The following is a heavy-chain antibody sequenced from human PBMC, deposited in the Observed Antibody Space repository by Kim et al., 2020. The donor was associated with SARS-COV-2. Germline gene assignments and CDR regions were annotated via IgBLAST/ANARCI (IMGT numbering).Heavy chain of an antibody. CDR3: GKGTFEWELPSTLDY. Sequence: GGSLRLSCEASGFAFSNYVMGWVRQAPGKGLEWLSYISGSGGVTSYAESVKGRFTISRDNSKKTVYLQMNSLRVEDTALYYCGKGTFEWELPSTLDYWGQGTLVAVSS. CDR2: ISGSGGVT. V-gene: IGHV3-23*01. J-gene: IGHJ4*02. D-gene: IGHD1-26*01. CDR1: GFAFSNYV.